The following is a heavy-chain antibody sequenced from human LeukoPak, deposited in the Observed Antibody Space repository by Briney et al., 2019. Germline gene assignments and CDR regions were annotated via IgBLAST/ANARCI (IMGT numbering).Heavy chain of an antibody. CDR1: GGTFSSYA. V-gene: IGHV1-69*06. D-gene: IGHD1-26*01. Sequence: SVKVSCKASGGTFSSYAISWVRQAPGQGLEWMGGIIPIFGTANYAQKFQGRVTITADKSTSTAYMELSSLRPEDMAFYYCVKGTSGSYSLDAFDIWGQGTLVTVSS. CDR3: VKGTSGSYSLDAFDI. CDR2: IIPIFGTA. J-gene: IGHJ3*02.